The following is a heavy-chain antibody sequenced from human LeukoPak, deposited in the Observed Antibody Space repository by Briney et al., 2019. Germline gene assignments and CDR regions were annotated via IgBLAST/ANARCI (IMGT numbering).Heavy chain of an antibody. V-gene: IGHV4-31*03. CDR3: ARDLVSGYGDYALRGMAFAI. CDR1: GGSISSGGYY. CDR2: IYYSGST. J-gene: IGHJ3*02. D-gene: IGHD4-17*01. Sequence: SQTLSLTCTVSGGSISSGGYYWSWIRQHPGKGLEWIGYIYYSGSTYYNPSLKSRVTISVDTSKNQFSLKLSSVTAADTAVYYCARDLVSGYGDYALRGMAFAIWGQATMVTVSS.